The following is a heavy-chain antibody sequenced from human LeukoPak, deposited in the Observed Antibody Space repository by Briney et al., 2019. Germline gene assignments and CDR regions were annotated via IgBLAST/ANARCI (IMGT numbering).Heavy chain of an antibody. CDR1: GGSINSSSSYY. D-gene: IGHD3-10*01. CDR3: ARLPMAMGVFDY. CDR2: IYYSGST. J-gene: IGHJ4*02. V-gene: IGHV4-39*01. Sequence: PSETLSLTCAVSGGSINSSSSYYWGWIRQPAGKGLEWIGSIYYSGSTYHNPSLKSRVTISVDTSKNQFSLKLSSVTAADTAVYYCARLPMAMGVFDYWGQGTLVTVSS.